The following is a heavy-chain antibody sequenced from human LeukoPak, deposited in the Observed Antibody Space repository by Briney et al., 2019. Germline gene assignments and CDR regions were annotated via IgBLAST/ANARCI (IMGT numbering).Heavy chain of an antibody. Sequence: SETLSLTCAVSGAFITNSHWWSWARQPPGKGLEWIGEIYHSGTTNYNPSLQSRVTMSVDKSKNQFSLKLSSVTAADTAVYYCATYFYGEYGSYYFDYWGQEPWSPSPQ. CDR2: IYHSGTT. J-gene: IGHJ4*01. CDR1: GAFITNSHW. CDR3: ATYFYGEYGSYYFDY. V-gene: IGHV4-4*02. D-gene: IGHD4-17*01.